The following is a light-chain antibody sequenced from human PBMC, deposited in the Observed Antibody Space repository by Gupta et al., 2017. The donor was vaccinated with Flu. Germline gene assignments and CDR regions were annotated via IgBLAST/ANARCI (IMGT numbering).Light chain of an antibody. J-gene: IGLJ2*01. CDR2: QDT. CDR1: TLPNQF. Sequence: SYELTQPPSVSVSPGQTARITCSGDTLPNQFAYWYQQKPGQAPVLVMSQDTERPSGIPERFSGSSSGTTVMLTISGVQAEDEADYYCQSADSTGTYVLFGGGTKLTVL. CDR3: QSADSTGTYVL. V-gene: IGLV3-25*02.